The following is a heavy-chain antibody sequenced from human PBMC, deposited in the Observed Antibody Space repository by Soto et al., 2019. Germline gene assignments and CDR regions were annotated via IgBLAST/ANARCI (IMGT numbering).Heavy chain of an antibody. Sequence: QVQLVQSGAEVKKPGSSVKVSCKASGGTFSSYTISWVRQAPGQGLEWMGRIIPILGIANYAQKFQGRVRITSDKSTSTAYMELSSLRSEDTAVYYCARETGYDILSGYSYIFDYWGQGTLVTVSS. D-gene: IGHD3-9*01. V-gene: IGHV1-69*08. CDR2: IIPILGIA. CDR3: ARETGYDILSGYSYIFDY. CDR1: GGTFSSYT. J-gene: IGHJ4*02.